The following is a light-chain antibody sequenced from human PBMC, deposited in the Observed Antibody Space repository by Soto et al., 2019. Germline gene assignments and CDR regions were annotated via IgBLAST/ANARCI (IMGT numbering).Light chain of an antibody. Sequence: EIVMTQSPATLSVSPGERATPSCRASQSVSNNLAWYQQKPGQAPRLLIYGASTRATGIPARFSGSGSGTEFTLTISSLQSEDFAVYYCQQYNNWPGTFGGGTVVEIK. CDR3: QQYNNWPGT. V-gene: IGKV3-15*01. CDR2: GAS. J-gene: IGKJ4*01. CDR1: QSVSNN.